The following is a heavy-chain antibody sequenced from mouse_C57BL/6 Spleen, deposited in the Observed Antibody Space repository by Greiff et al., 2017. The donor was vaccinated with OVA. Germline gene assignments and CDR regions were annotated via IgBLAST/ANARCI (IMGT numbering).Heavy chain of an antibody. CDR3: ARRGDDGYFPWFAY. CDR2: INPNNGGT. D-gene: IGHD2-3*01. Sequence: VQLKESGPELVKPGASVKIPCKASGYTFTDYNMDWVKQSHGKSLEWIGDINPNNGGTIYNQKFKGKATLTVDKSSSTAYMELRSLTSEDTAVYYCARRGDDGYFPWFAYWGQGTLVTVSA. CDR1: GYTFTDYN. J-gene: IGHJ3*01. V-gene: IGHV1-18*01.